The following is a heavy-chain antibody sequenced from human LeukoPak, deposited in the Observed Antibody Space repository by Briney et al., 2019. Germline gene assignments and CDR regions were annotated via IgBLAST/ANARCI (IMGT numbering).Heavy chain of an antibody. CDR1: GFTFSSYA. V-gene: IGHV3-23*01. CDR2: ISGSGGST. J-gene: IGHJ5*02. Sequence: GGSLRLSCAAAGFTFSSYAMSLVRQAPGKGLGWVSGISGSGGSTYYADSVKGRFTISRDNSKNTLYLQMNSLRAEDTAVYYCAKADYGDYDWFDPWGQGTLVTVSS. D-gene: IGHD4-17*01. CDR3: AKADYGDYDWFDP.